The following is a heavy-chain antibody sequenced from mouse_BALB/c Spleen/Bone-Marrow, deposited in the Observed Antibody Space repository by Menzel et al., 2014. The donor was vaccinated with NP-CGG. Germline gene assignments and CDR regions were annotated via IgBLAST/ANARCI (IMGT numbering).Heavy chain of an antibody. V-gene: IGHV1-69*02. CDR1: GYTFANYW. CDR2: IDPSDSET. J-gene: IGHJ1*01. CDR3: ARGYYGRTYGWYFDV. D-gene: IGHD1-1*01. Sequence: VQLQQSGAEFVKPGAPVKLSCKASGYTFANYWMNWVKQRPGRGLEWIGRIDPSDSETHYNQKFKDKATLTVDKSSSTVYIQLSSLTSEDSAVYYCARGYYGRTYGWYFDVWGAGTTVTVSS.